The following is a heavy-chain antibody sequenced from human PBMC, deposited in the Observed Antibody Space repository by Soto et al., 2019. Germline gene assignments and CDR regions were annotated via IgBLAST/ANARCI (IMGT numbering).Heavy chain of an antibody. CDR2: IIPLFGTA. V-gene: IGHV1-69*01. D-gene: IGHD3-16*02. CDR3: ARGDRTFGGVIVNYGMDV. Sequence: QVQLVQSGAEVQKPWSSVKVSCKASDVTCCNYASSWEQQPPEHGIGWMDGIIPLFGTATYPQNCQGRVTITADESTSTAYMELSSLRSEDTAVYYCARGDRTFGGVIVNYGMDVWGQGTTVTVSS. J-gene: IGHJ6*02. CDR1: DVTCCNYA.